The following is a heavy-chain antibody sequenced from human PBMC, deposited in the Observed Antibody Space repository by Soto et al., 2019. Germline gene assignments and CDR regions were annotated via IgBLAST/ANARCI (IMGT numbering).Heavy chain of an antibody. D-gene: IGHD3-3*01. J-gene: IGHJ6*02. CDR3: ARGAPYYDFGSGSPSHYYCGMDV. Sequence: QVQLVQSGAEVKKPGSSAKVSCKASGGTFSSYAISWVRQAPGQGLEWMGGSIPIFGTANYAQKFQCRVKITADEATSTAYMELSSLRSEDTAVYYCARGAPYYDFGSGSPSHYYCGMDVWGQGTTVTVSS. CDR2: SIPIFGTA. V-gene: IGHV1-69*01. CDR1: GGTFSSYA.